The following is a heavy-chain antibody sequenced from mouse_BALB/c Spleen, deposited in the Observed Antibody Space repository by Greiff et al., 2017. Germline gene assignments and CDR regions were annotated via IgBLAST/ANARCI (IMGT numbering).Heavy chain of an antibody. CDR1: GDSITSGY. D-gene: IGHD2-14*01. Sequence: EVMLVESGPSLVKPSQTLSLTCSVTGDSITSGYWNWIRKFPGNKLEYMGYISYSGSTYYNPSLKSRISITRDTSKNQYYLQLNSVTTEDTATYYCARYYRYDVYAMDYWGQGTSVTVSS. CDR2: ISYSGST. J-gene: IGHJ4*01. CDR3: ARYYRYDVYAMDY. V-gene: IGHV3-8*02.